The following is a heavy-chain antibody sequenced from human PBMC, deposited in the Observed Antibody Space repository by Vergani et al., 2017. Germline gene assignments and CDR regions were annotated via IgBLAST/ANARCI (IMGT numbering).Heavy chain of an antibody. CDR1: GFTFTSSA. V-gene: IGHV1-58*01. Sequence: QMQLVQSGPEVKKPGTSVKVSCKASGFTFTSSAVQWVRQARGQRLEWIGWIVVGSGNTNYAQKFQERVTITRDMSTSTAYMELSSLRSEDTAVYYCAGDSSGWDYYYYGMDVWGQGTTVTVSS. CDR3: AGDSSGWDYYYYGMDV. CDR2: IVVGSGNT. D-gene: IGHD6-19*01. J-gene: IGHJ6*02.